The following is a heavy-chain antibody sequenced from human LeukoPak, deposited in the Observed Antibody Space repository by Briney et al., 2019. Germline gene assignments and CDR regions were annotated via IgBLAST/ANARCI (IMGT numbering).Heavy chain of an antibody. CDR1: GGSISSYY. V-gene: IGHV4-34*01. CDR3: VKVTSCYTRERGWFDP. Sequence: SETLSLTCTVSGGSISSYYWSWIRQPPGKGLEWIGEINHSGSTNYNPSLKSRVTISVDTSKNQFSLKLSSVTAADTAVYYCVKVTSCYTRERGWFDPWGQGTLVTVSS. CDR2: INHSGST. J-gene: IGHJ5*02. D-gene: IGHD2-2*02.